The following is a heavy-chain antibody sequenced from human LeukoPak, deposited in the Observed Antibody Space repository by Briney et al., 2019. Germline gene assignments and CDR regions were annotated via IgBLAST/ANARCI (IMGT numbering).Heavy chain of an antibody. D-gene: IGHD1-14*01. CDR3: ARGRSRVTTAGTMDV. V-gene: IGHV3-7*03. J-gene: IGHJ6*04. Sequence: GGSLRLSCAASGFTFSDYWMSWVRQAPGKGLEWVANIKQDGNEKYYVDSVKGRFTISRDNANNLLYLEMNSLRAEDTAIYYCARGRSRVTTAGTMDVWGLGTTVTVFS. CDR1: GFTFSDYW. CDR2: IKQDGNEK.